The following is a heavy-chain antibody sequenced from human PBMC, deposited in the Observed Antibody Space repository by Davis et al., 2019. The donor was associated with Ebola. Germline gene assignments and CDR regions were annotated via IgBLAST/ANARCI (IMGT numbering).Heavy chain of an antibody. J-gene: IGHJ5*02. V-gene: IGHV3-23*01. CDR1: GFTFSTNA. Sequence: ESLKISCAASGFTFSTNAMMWVRQAPGKGLEWVSAISGSGGSTYYADAVKGRFTISRDNAKNSLYLQMNSLRAEDTAVYYCARDGHRYYYDSSGYHTLRWFDPWGQGTLVTVSS. D-gene: IGHD3-22*01. CDR2: ISGSGGST. CDR3: ARDGHRYYYDSSGYHTLRWFDP.